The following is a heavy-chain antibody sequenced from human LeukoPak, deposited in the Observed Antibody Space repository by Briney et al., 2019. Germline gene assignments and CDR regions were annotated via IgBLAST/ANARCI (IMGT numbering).Heavy chain of an antibody. J-gene: IGHJ4*02. Sequence: AGGSLRLSCAASGFTFSNYAMSWVRQAPGKGLEWVSGISTSGGSTYYADSVKGRFTISRDNSKDTLYLQMNSLRAEDTAVYYCAKEIYDSSGYYSGGCFDYWGQGTLVTVSS. CDR1: GFTFSNYA. V-gene: IGHV3-23*01. D-gene: IGHD3-22*01. CDR3: AKEIYDSSGYYSGGCFDY. CDR2: ISTSGGST.